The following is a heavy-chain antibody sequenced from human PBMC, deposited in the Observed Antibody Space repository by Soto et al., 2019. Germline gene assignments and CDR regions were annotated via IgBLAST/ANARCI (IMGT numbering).Heavy chain of an antibody. CDR1: GFTFTTYA. Sequence: LLESGGGLVQPGGSLRLSCAASGFTFTTYAMGWVRQAPGKGLEWVSSISGSGAGTFYADSVKGRFTISRDNAKKMGYLQMNGLRADDTALYYCAKEALTVAGNNFDSWGQGTLVTVSS. V-gene: IGHV3-23*01. D-gene: IGHD6-19*01. CDR3: AKEALTVAGNNFDS. J-gene: IGHJ4*02. CDR2: ISGSGAGT.